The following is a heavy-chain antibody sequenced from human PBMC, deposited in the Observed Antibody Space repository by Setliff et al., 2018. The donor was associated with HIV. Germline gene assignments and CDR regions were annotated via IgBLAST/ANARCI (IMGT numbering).Heavy chain of an antibody. D-gene: IGHD6-19*01. Sequence: GASVKVSCKASGYTFTGYYMHWVRQAPGQGLEWMGWINPNSGNTGYAQKFQGRVTLTRHTSISTAYMELNSLRSEDTAVYYCAGGAWYTSGWYSSRYMDVWGKGTTVTVSS. V-gene: IGHV1-8*02. CDR3: AGGAWYTSGWYSSRYMDV. J-gene: IGHJ6*03. CDR1: GYTFTGYY. CDR2: INPNSGNT.